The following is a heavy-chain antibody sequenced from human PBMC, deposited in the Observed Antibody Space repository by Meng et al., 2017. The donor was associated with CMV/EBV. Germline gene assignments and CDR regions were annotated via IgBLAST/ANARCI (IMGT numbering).Heavy chain of an antibody. Sequence: VQCVGSGGCLVQPGGSLRLSCEDSGFTFSHYWMHWVRQVPGEGPVLVSRINTDGSFTSYADSVKGRFTISRDNAKNTLYLHMHGLRVDDSAVYYCGRDLTGERDQWGQGTLVTVSS. CDR3: GRDLTGERDQ. CDR2: INTDGSFT. V-gene: IGHV3-74*03. J-gene: IGHJ4*02. CDR1: GFTFSHYW. D-gene: IGHD7-27*01.